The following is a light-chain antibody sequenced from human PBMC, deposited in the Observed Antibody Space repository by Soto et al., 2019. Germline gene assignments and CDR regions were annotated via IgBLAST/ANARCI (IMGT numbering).Light chain of an antibody. V-gene: IGKV1-39*01. CDR1: RGVSTY. CDR3: QQSYSTPIT. CDR2: AAS. J-gene: IGKJ3*01. Sequence: DIQMTQSHSSLPPSLGDEFTIIGRTSRGVSTYLNWYQQKRGKAPKLLIYAASSLQSGVPSRFSGSGSGTDFTLTISSLQPEDFATYYCQQSYSTPITFGPGTKVDIK.